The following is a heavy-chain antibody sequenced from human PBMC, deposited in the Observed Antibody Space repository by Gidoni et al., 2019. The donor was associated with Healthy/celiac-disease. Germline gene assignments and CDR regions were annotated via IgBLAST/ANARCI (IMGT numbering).Heavy chain of an antibody. CDR2: IYPGDSDT. V-gene: IGHV5-51*01. CDR3: ARRGYCRGGSCATHYSYGMDV. Sequence: VQLVQSGAEVKKPGEALKISCKGSGYSFTSYWIGWVRQIPGKGLEWMGIIYPGDSDTSSSPSCQGQVPISADKSISTAYRQWSSLKASDTAMYYCARRGYCRGGSCATHYSYGMDVLGQGTTVTVSS. CDR1: GYSFTSYW. D-gene: IGHD2-15*01. J-gene: IGHJ6*02.